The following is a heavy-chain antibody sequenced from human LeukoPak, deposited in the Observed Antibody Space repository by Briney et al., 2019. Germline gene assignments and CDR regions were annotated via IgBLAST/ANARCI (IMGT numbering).Heavy chain of an antibody. D-gene: IGHD3-10*01. V-gene: IGHV3-21*01. CDR3: ASGSRSGHFNDY. CDR2: ISSSSSYI. CDR1: GFTFGSYS. J-gene: IGHJ4*02. Sequence: GGPLRLSCAASGFTFGSYSMNWVRQAPGKGLEWVSSISSSSSYIYYADSVKGRFTISRDNAKNSLYLQMNSLRAEDTAVYYCASGSRSGHFNDYWGQGTLVTVSS.